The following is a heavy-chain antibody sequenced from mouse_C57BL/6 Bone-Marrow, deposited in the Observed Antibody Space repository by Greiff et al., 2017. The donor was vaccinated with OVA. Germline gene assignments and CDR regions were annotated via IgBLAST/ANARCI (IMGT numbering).Heavy chain of an antibody. Sequence: VQGVESGAELVKPGASVKISCKASGYAFSSYWMNWVKQRPGKGLEWIGQIYPGDGDTNYNGKFKGKATLTADKSSSTAYMQLSSLTSEDSAVYFCARYCHYSLFDYWGQGTTLTVSS. CDR2: IYPGDGDT. CDR1: GYAFSSYW. CDR3: ARYCHYSLFDY. D-gene: IGHD1-2*01. J-gene: IGHJ2*01. V-gene: IGHV1-80*01.